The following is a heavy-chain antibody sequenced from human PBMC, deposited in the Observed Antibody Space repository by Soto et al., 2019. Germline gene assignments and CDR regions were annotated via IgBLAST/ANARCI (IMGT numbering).Heavy chain of an antibody. CDR1: GGSISSGDYY. CDR3: ARDRSGYGWFDP. V-gene: IGHV4-30-4*01. D-gene: IGHD5-12*01. J-gene: IGHJ5*01. Sequence: QVQLQESGPGLEKPSQTLSLTCSFSGGSISSGDYYWSLILQPPGKGLEWIAYIHYSGSAYFNTSLKSRFTISVDTSKNHVSLELSSVTAADKAVYLRARDRSGYGWFDPWGQGNLVTVSS. CDR2: IHYSGSA.